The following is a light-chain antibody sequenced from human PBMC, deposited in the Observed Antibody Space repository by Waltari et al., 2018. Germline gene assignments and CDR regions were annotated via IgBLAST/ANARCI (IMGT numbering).Light chain of an antibody. V-gene: IGKV3-20*01. Sequence: EIVLTQSPGTLSLSPGETATLSCRASQSVSRALAWYQQKPGQAPRLLIYDSSTRANGIPDRFSGSGSGTDFSLTISRLEPEDFAVYYCQKYVRLPATFGQGTKVEIK. CDR2: DSS. CDR3: QKYVRLPAT. CDR1: QSVSRA. J-gene: IGKJ1*01.